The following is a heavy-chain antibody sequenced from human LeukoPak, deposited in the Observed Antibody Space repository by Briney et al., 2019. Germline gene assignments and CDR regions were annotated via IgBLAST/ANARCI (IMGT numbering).Heavy chain of an antibody. CDR3: ARRWNYGRNYYIDV. CDR2: INDSGTI. D-gene: IGHD1-7*01. Sequence: PSETLSLTCAVYGGSFSNYYWSWIRQPPGKGLEWIGEINDSGTINHNPSLMSRVTISVDKSKNQFSLKLSSVTAADTAVYYCARRWNYGRNYYIDVWGKGATVSVSS. CDR1: GGSFSNYY. V-gene: IGHV4-34*01. J-gene: IGHJ6*03.